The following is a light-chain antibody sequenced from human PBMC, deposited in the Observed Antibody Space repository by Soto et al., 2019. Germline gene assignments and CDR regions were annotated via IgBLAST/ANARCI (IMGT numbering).Light chain of an antibody. V-gene: IGKV3-20*01. CDR2: GTS. CDR3: QQYGSSPVT. Sequence: EIVLTQSPGTLSLSPGERVVLSCRAGSSISASYLAWYQHKPGQAPRLLIYGTSSRATDIPDRFSGSGSGTDFTLTINRLEPADFAIYYCQQYGSSPVTFGQGTKLEIK. J-gene: IGKJ2*01. CDR1: SSISASY.